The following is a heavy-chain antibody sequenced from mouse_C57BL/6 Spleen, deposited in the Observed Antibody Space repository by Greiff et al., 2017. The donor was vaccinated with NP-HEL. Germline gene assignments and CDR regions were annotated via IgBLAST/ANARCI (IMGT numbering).Heavy chain of an antibody. D-gene: IGHD2-1*01. V-gene: IGHV1-19*01. CDR3: ARYGNYFYAMDY. CDR1: GYTFTDYY. Sequence: SGPVLVKPGASVKMSCKASGYTFTDYYMNWVKQSHGKSLEWIGVINPYNGGTSYNQKFKGKATLTVDKSSSTAYMELNSLTSEDSAVYYCARYGNYFYAMDYWGQGTSVTVSS. J-gene: IGHJ4*01. CDR2: INPYNGGT.